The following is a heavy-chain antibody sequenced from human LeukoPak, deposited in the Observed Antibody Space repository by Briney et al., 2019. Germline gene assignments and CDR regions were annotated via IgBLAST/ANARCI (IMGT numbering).Heavy chain of an antibody. CDR3: ARSIVLYGMDV. CDR1: GGSISNGGYY. D-gene: IGHD2/OR15-2a*01. CDR2: IYYSGST. V-gene: IGHV4-31*03. J-gene: IGHJ6*02. Sequence: SQTLSLTCTVSGGSISNGGYYWSWIRQHPGKGLEWIGYIYYSGSTYYNPSLKSRVTISVDTSKNQFSLKLSSVTAADTAVYYCARSIVLYGMDVWGQGTTVTVSS.